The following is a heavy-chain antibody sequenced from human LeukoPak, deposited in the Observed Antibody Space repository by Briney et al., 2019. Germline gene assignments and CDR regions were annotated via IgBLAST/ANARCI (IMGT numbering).Heavy chain of an antibody. Sequence: SETLSLTCTVSGGSISSSRYYWGWIRQPPGKGLEWIGSIYYSGSTYYNPSLKSRVTISVDTSKNQFSLKLSSVTAADTAVYYCARHRNEYDYGDYQVIDYWGQGTLVTVSS. CDR2: IYYSGST. V-gene: IGHV4-39*01. CDR3: ARHRNEYDYGDYQVIDY. D-gene: IGHD4-17*01. J-gene: IGHJ4*02. CDR1: GGSISSSRYY.